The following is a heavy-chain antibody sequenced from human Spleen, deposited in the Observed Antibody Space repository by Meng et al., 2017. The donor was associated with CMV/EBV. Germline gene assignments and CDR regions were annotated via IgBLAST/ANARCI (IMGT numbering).Heavy chain of an antibody. CDR2: INHVGST. V-gene: IGHV4-34*01. CDR3: ARDYRTPYYYGSGGGFDL. Sequence: GSLRLSCGIYGGSFSGYFWSWIRQSPGKGLQWIGEINHVGSTNYSPSLESRVTISVDTSKNQFSLNLNSVTAADTAVYYCARDYRTPYYYGSGGGFDLWGQGTLVTVSS. J-gene: IGHJ5*02. D-gene: IGHD3-10*01. CDR1: GGSFSGYF.